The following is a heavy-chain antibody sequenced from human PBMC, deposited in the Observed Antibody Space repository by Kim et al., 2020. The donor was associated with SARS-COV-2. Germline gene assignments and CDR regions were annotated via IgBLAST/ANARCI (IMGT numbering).Heavy chain of an antibody. D-gene: IGHD6-13*01. V-gene: IGHV3-21*01. CDR1: GFTFSSYS. Sequence: GGSLRLSCAASGFTFSSYSMNWVRQAPGKGLEWVSSISSSSYIYYADSVKGRFTISRDNAKNSLYLQMNSLRAEDTAVYYCACGYSSSWYVYWGQGTLVTVSS. J-gene: IGHJ4*02. CDR3: ACGYSSSWYVY. CDR2: ISSSSYI.